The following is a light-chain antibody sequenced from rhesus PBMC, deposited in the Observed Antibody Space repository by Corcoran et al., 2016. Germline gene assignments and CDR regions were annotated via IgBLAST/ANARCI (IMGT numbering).Light chain of an antibody. CDR2: EAS. J-gene: IGKJ2*01. V-gene: IGKV1-25*01. Sequence: DIQMTQSPSSLSASVGDRVTITCRASQGITNDLAWYQQKPGETPKLLIYEASSLQSGIPSRVRGRGYGTDFTLTISILQPEEFSTYYCQNYYSTPYSFGQGTKVEIK. CDR3: QNYYSTPYS. CDR1: QGITND.